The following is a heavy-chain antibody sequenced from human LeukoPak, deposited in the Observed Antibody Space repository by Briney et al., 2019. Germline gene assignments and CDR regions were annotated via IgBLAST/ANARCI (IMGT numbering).Heavy chain of an antibody. CDR2: IYYSGST. CDR3: AGTLRSVVVPAAIHSAYWFDP. V-gene: IGHV4-59*01. J-gene: IGHJ5*02. D-gene: IGHD2-2*02. CDR1: GGSISSYY. Sequence: SETLSLTCTVSGGSISSYYWSWIRQPPGKGLEWIGYIYYSGSTNYNPSLKSRVTISVDTSKNQFSLKLSSVTAADTAVYCCAGTLRSVVVPAAIHSAYWFDPWGQGTLVTVSS.